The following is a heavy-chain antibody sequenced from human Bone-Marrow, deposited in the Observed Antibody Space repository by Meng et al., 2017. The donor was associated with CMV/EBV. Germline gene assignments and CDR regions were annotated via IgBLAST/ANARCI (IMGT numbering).Heavy chain of an antibody. CDR2: INPSGGST. CDR3: ARGGVGSTGVFDY. Sequence: KASGYTVTSYDMQWVRQAPGQGLEWMGIINPSGGSTSYAQKFQGRVTMTRDTSTSTVYMELSSLRSEDTAVYYCARGGVGSTGVFDYWGQGTLVTVSS. J-gene: IGHJ4*02. CDR1: GYTVTSYD. D-gene: IGHD1-1*01. V-gene: IGHV1-46*01.